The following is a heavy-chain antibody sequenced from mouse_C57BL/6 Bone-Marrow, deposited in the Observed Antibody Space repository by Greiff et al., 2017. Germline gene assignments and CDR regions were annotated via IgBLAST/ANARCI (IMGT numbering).Heavy chain of an antibody. CDR2: ISSVSSTI. CDR1: GFTFSDYG. V-gene: IGHV5-17*01. D-gene: IGHD1-1*01. J-gene: IGHJ1*03. Sequence: VQLKESGGGLVKPGGSLKLSCAASGFTFSDYGMHWVRQAPEKGLEWVAYISSVSSTIYYADTVKGRFTISRDNAKNTLFLQMTSLRSEDTAMYYCARRFTVGVWGTGTTVTVTS. CDR3: ARRFTVGV.